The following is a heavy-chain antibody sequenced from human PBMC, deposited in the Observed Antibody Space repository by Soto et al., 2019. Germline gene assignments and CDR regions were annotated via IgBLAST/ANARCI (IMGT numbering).Heavy chain of an antibody. V-gene: IGHV1-69*01. Sequence: QVELVQSGAEVKKPGSSVKVSCKASGGTFSSYAISWVRQAPGQGLEWMGGIIPILGTANYAQKFQGRVTITADESTTTAYMELRGLRSEDTAVYYCARVMASYDYYYGMDVWGQGTTVTVAS. CDR1: GGTFSSYA. CDR2: IIPILGTA. CDR3: ARVMASYDYYYGMDV. J-gene: IGHJ6*02. D-gene: IGHD2-8*01.